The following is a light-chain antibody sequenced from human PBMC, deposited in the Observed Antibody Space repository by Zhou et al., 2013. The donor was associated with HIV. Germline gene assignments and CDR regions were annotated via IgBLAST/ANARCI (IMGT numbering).Light chain of an antibody. V-gene: IGKV3-20*01. J-gene: IGKJ1*01. CDR3: QQYGTSPET. CDR1: QSVSSN. Sequence: EVLMTQSPATLSVSPGERATLFCRASQSVSSNLAWYQQKPGQAPRLLVYGASIRATGIPDRFSGSGSGTDFTLTISRLEPEDVAMYYCQQYGTSPETFGQGTKVEIK. CDR2: GAS.